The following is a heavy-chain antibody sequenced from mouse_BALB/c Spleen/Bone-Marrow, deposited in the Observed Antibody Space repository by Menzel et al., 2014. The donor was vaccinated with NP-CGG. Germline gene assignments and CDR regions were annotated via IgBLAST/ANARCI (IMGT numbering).Heavy chain of an antibody. D-gene: IGHD2-10*02. J-gene: IGHJ2*01. CDR1: GYAFSSYW. V-gene: IGHV1-80*01. CDR2: IYPGDGDT. CDR3: ARQYGNYFDY. Sequence: QVQLQQSGAELVRPGSSVKISCKASGYAFSSYWMNWVKQRPGQGLEWIGQIYPGDGDTNYNGKFKGKATLTADKSSSTPYMQLSSLTSEDSAVYFCARQYGNYFDYGGQGTTLTVSS.